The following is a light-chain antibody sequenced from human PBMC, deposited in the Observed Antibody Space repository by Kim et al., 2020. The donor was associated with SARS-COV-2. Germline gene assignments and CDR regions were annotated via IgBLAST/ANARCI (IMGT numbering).Light chain of an antibody. CDR1: SLRSYY. J-gene: IGLJ2*01. CDR3: NSRDSNNNVL. V-gene: IGLV3-19*01. Sequence: VALRQTVRITCQGHSLRSYYATWYQQKRGQAPILVIYGKNNRPSGIPDRFSGSSSGNTASLTITGTQAGDEADYYCNSRDSNNNVLFGGGTQLTVL. CDR2: GKN.